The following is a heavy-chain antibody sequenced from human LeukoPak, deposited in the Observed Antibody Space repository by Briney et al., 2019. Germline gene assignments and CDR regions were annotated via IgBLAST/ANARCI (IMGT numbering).Heavy chain of an antibody. CDR3: ARGIMNYYGSGPQANWFDP. V-gene: IGHV4-34*01. CDR1: GGSFSGYH. J-gene: IGHJ5*02. Sequence: SETLSLTCAVYGGSFSGYHWSWIRQPPGKGLEWIGEINHSGSTNYNPSLKSRVTISVDTSKNQFSLKLSSVTAADTAVYYCARGIMNYYGSGPQANWFDPWGQGTLVTVSS. CDR2: INHSGST. D-gene: IGHD3-10*01.